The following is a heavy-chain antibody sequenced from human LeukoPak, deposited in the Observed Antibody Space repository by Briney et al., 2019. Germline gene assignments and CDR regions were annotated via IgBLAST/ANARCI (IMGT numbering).Heavy chain of an antibody. J-gene: IGHJ4*02. Sequence: GGSLRLSCAASGFTVSSNYMSWVRQPPGKGLEWVSVIYSGGYTYYADSVKSRFTISRDNSKNTLYLQMNSLRAEDTAVYYCARDQGVITRYWGQGTLVTVSS. CDR2: IYSGGYT. V-gene: IGHV3-66*01. CDR3: ARDQGVITRY. CDR1: GFTVSSNY. D-gene: IGHD3-10*01.